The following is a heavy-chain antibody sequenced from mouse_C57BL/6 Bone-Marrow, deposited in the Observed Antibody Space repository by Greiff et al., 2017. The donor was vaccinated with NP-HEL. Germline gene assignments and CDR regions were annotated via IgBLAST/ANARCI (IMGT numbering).Heavy chain of an antibody. CDR2: IYPYNDGT. Sequence: EVQLQQSGPELVKPGASVKMSCKASGYTFTSYVMHWVKQKPGQGLEWIGYIYPYNDGTKYNEKFKVKATLTSDKSSSTAYMELSSLTSEDSAVYGYDPAWFAYWGQGTLVTVSA. D-gene: IGHD1-2*01. CDR1: GYTFTSYV. J-gene: IGHJ3*01. CDR3: DPAWFAY. V-gene: IGHV1-14*01.